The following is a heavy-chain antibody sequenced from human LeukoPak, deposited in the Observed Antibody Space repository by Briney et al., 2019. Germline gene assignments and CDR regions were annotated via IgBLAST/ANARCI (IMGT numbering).Heavy chain of an antibody. J-gene: IGHJ4*02. CDR1: GFSVSSYA. D-gene: IGHD3-10*01. CDR2: ISGSGGST. Sequence: GRSLTPSRAAAGFSVSSYAMSWVRQDAGKGMEWVSAISGSGGSTYYAGSVKGRFTISRGNPKNTLYLQMNSLRAEDTAVYYCATQNYYGSGSYYPYYFDYWGQGTLVTVSS. CDR3: ATQNYYGSGSYYPYYFDY. V-gene: IGHV3-23*01.